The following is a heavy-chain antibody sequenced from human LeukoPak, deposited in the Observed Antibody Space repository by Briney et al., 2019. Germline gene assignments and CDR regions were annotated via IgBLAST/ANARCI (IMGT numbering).Heavy chain of an antibody. D-gene: IGHD6-13*01. CDR3: ARYSLPPRNFDY. V-gene: IGHV4-59*01. J-gene: IGHJ4*02. CDR2: MYYNGGT. Sequence: PSETLSLTCTVSGGSISGYCWSWVRQPPGKGLEWIGYMYYNGGTNYNPSLKSRVTMSVDTSKNQFSLKLSSVTAADTAVYYCARYSLPPRNFDYWGQGTLVTVSS. CDR1: GGSISGYC.